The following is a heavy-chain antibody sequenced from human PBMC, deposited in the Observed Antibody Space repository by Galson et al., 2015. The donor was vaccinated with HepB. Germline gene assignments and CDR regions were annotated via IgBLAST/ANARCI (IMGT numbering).Heavy chain of an antibody. V-gene: IGHV1-18*04. CDR1: GYTFTSYG. CDR2: ISAYNGTT. J-gene: IGHJ4*02. D-gene: IGHD6-13*01. CDR3: ARIFTPEIAAAGNDPFPFDY. Sequence: SVKVSCKASGYTFTSYGISWVRQAPGQGLEWMGWISAYNGTTNEAQKLQGRVTMTTDTSTSTAYMELRILRSDDTGVYDFARIFTPEIAAAGNDPFPFDYWGQGTLVSVSS.